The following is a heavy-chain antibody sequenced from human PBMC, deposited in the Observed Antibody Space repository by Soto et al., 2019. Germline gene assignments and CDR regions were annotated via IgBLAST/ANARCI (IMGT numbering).Heavy chain of an antibody. Sequence: ASVKVSCKASGYTFTSYYMHWVRQAPGQGLEWMGIINPSGGSTSYAQKFQGRVTMTRDTSTSTVYMELGSLRSEDTAVYYCARWTVDYYYYYGMDVWGQGTTVTVSS. J-gene: IGHJ6*02. V-gene: IGHV1-46*01. D-gene: IGHD5-12*01. CDR1: GYTFTSYY. CDR2: INPSGGST. CDR3: ARWTVDYYYYYGMDV.